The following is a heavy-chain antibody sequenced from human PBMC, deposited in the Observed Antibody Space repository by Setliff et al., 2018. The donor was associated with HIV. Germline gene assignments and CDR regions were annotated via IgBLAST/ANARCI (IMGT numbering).Heavy chain of an antibody. CDR3: ARDPPGGSYPYYFDY. CDR1: GFTFSTNW. V-gene: IGHV3-74*03. CDR2: SNEDGSFT. Sequence: GGSLRLSCAASGFTFSTNWMHWVRQGPGKGLVWVSRSNEDGSFTSYADSVKGRFTISRDNAKNTLYLQMNSLRAEDTAVYYCARDPPGGSYPYYFDYWGQGTPVTVSS. D-gene: IGHD1-26*01. J-gene: IGHJ4*02.